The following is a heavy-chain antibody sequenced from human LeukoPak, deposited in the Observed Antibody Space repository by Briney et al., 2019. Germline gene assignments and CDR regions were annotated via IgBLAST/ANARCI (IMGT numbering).Heavy chain of an antibody. CDR1: GFAFSSYG. Sequence: GRSLRLSCAASGFAFSSYGMHWVRQAPGKGLEWVAVISYNGGDKKYADSVKGRFTISRDNSKNTVYLEMNSLRAEDTAVYYCAKDVALWAAAYYFDYWGQGTLVTVSS. V-gene: IGHV3-30*18. CDR2: ISYNGGDK. CDR3: AKDVALWAAAYYFDY. J-gene: IGHJ4*02. D-gene: IGHD2-21*01.